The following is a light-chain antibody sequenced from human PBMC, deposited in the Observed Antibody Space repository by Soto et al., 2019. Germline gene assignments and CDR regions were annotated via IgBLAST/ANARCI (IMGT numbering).Light chain of an antibody. Sequence: IVLTQSPGTLSLSPGEIATLSCMASQSVSNNYLAWYKQKPGQAPRLLIYGASNRATGIPDRFSGSGSGKDLNITISSMQSEDFEVYYCQQYNNWPLTFGQGTKVDIK. CDR3: QQYNNWPLT. J-gene: IGKJ1*01. V-gene: IGKV3-15*01. CDR1: QSVSNN. CDR2: GAS.